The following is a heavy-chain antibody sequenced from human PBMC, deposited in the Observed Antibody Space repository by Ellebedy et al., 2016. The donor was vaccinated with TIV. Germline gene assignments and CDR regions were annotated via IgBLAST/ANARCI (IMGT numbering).Heavy chain of an antibody. D-gene: IGHD3-22*01. J-gene: IGHJ1*01. CDR2: IIAVFGTT. CDR1: GYTFTSHG. Sequence: SVKVSCKASGYTFTSHGISWVRQAPGQGLEWMGGIIAVFGTTNYAQKFQGRVTITADEPTSTVYMEVSSLRSEDTAVYYCARVSGYYHGYLQHWGQGTLVIVSS. V-gene: IGHV1-69*13. CDR3: ARVSGYYHGYLQH.